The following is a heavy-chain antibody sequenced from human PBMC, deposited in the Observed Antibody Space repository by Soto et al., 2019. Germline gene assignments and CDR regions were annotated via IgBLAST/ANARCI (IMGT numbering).Heavy chain of an antibody. CDR3: ARDRGSPRCSSTSCYTASSWFDP. J-gene: IGHJ5*02. D-gene: IGHD2-2*02. Sequence: QVQLVQSGAEVKKPGSSVKVSCKASGGTFSNYAISWVRQAPGQGLEWMGGIIPIFGTANYAQKFQGRVTITADESTSTAYMELSSLRSEDTAVYYCARDRGSPRCSSTSCYTASSWFDPWGQGTLVTVSS. CDR1: GGTFSNYA. CDR2: IIPIFGTA. V-gene: IGHV1-69*01.